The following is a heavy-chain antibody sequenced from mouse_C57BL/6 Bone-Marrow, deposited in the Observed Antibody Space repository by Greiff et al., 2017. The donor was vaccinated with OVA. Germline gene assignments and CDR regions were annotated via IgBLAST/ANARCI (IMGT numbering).Heavy chain of an antibody. V-gene: IGHV1-66*01. CDR3: ARGDYPYYFDY. D-gene: IGHD2-4*01. CDR2: IYPGSGNT. Sequence: QVQLQQSGPELVKPGASVKISCKASGYSFTSYYIHWVKQRPGQGLEWIGWIYPGSGNTKYNEKFKGKATLTADTSSSTAYMQLSSLTSEDSAVYYSARGDYPYYFDYWGQGTTLTVSS. CDR1: GYSFTSYY. J-gene: IGHJ2*01.